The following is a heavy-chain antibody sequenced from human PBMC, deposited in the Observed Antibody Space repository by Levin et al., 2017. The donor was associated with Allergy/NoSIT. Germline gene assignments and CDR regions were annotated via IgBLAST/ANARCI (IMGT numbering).Heavy chain of an antibody. D-gene: IGHD3-22*01. CDR2: ISSDGSST. V-gene: IGHV3-64*01. Sequence: PSETLSLTCAASGFTFSSYLLHWVRQAPGKGLEHVAAISSDGSSTYYAKSVKGRFAISRDDSKSTLFLQMDSLRLDDMAVYYCARGSHDYDSIADLPDFWGQGTLVTVS. CDR1: GFTFSSYL. J-gene: IGHJ4*02. CDR3: ARGSHDYDSIADLPDF.